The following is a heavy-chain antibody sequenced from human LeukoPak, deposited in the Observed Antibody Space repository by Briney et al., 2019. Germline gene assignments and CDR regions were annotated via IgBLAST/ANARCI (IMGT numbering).Heavy chain of an antibody. CDR3: ARDAGYGGNSDY. J-gene: IGHJ4*02. V-gene: IGHV3-7*01. D-gene: IGHD4-23*01. Sequence: GGSLRLSCAASGFTFNLYWMTWVRQAPGKGLESVAYINKDGSDKYYVDSVKGRFTVSRDNAKNSLYLQMNSLRAEDTAVYYCARDAGYGGNSDYWGQGTLVTVSS. CDR2: INKDGSDK. CDR1: GFTFNLYW.